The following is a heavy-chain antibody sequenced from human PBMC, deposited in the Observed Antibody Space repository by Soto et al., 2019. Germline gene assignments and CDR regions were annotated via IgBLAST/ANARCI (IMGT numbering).Heavy chain of an antibody. Sequence: PGESLKISCKASGYSFTSNWIAWVRQMPGKGLEWMGIIYPRDSDTRYSPSFQGQVTISADKSITTAYLQWSSLEVSDTAMYYCARHGIAETAPYYGMDVWGQGTTVTVSS. CDR2: IYPRDSDT. D-gene: IGHD1-1*01. CDR3: ARHGIAETAPYYGMDV. CDR1: GYSFTSNW. V-gene: IGHV5-51*01. J-gene: IGHJ6*02.